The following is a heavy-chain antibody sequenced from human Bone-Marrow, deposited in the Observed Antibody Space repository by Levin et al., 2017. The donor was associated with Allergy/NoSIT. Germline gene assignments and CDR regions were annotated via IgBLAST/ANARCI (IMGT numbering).Heavy chain of an antibody. CDR2: IRSKAYGGTT. V-gene: IGHV3-49*03. J-gene: IGHJ4*02. CDR1: GFTFGDYA. CDR3: SNTRGIYFDY. Sequence: PGGSLRLSCTASGFTFGDYAMGWFRQAPGKGLEWVGFIRSKAYGGTTDYAASVKGRFTISTDDSKSIAYLQMNSLKTEDTAVYYCSNTRGIYFDYWGQGTLVTVSS. D-gene: IGHD3-16*01.